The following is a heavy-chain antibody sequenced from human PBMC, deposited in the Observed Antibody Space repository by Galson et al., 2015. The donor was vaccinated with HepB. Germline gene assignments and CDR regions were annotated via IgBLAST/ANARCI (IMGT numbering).Heavy chain of an antibody. D-gene: IGHD4-23*01. Sequence: VKVSCKASGYTFTSYAMNWVRQAPGQGLEWMGWINANTGNPTYAQGFTGRFVFSLDTSVSTAYLQISSLKAEDTAVYYCARRRAVVTTYYYYYMDVWGKGTTVTVSS. V-gene: IGHV7-4-1*02. CDR1: GYTFTSYA. J-gene: IGHJ6*03. CDR3: ARRRAVVTTYYYYYMDV. CDR2: INANTGNP.